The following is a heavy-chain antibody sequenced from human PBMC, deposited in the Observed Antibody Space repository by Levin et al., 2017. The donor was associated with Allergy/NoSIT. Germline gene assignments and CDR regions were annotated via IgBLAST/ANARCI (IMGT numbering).Heavy chain of an antibody. CDR1: GFSFSNAW. Sequence: GGSLRLSCAASGFSFSNAWMNGVRQTPGKGLEWVGRIKSKIDGGTTDYAAPVKDRFIISRDDSKNTLFLQINNLKTEDTAVYYCTTEHDYGDDINCFESWGQGTLVPVSS. V-gene: IGHV3-15*07. CDR2: IKSKIDGGTT. D-gene: IGHD4-17*01. CDR3: TTEHDYGDDINCFES. J-gene: IGHJ5*01.